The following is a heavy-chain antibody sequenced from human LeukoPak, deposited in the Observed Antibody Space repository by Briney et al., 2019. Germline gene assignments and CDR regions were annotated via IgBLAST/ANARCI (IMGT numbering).Heavy chain of an antibody. J-gene: IGHJ2*01. Sequence: GGSLRLSCAASGVTLSSYAMSWARQAPGKGLEWVSGISSSGSGGNTYYADSVKGRFTISRDSSKNTLFLHMNTLRAEDTAIYYCAEDRTVGASYWYFDLWGRGTLVTVSS. CDR1: GVTLSSYA. D-gene: IGHD1-26*01. CDR3: AEDRTVGASYWYFDL. CDR2: ISSSGSGGNT. V-gene: IGHV3-23*01.